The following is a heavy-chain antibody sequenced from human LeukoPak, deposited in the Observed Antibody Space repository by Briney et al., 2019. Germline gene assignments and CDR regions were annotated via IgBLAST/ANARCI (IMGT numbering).Heavy chain of an antibody. CDR2: IKQDGSEK. D-gene: IGHD3-10*01. Sequence: GGSLRLSCAASGFTFSSYWMSWVRQAPGKGLEWVANIKQDGSEKYYVDSVKGRFTISRDNAKNSLYLQMNSLKTEDTAVYYCTTVRYGSGSYHDYWGQGTLVTVSS. J-gene: IGHJ4*02. CDR1: GFTFSSYW. V-gene: IGHV3-7*03. CDR3: TTVRYGSGSYHDY.